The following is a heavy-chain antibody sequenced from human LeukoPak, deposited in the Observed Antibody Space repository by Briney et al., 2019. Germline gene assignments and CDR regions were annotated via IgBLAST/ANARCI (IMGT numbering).Heavy chain of an antibody. D-gene: IGHD6-13*01. V-gene: IGHV5-51*01. CDR1: GYSFTSHW. J-gene: IGHJ5*02. Sequence: GESLKISCKGSGYSFTSHWIGWVRQMPGKGLEWMGIIYPGDSDIRYSPSFQGQVTISADKSISTAYLQWSSLKASDTAMYYCARQEEAAAGQAWFDPWGQGTLVTVSS. CDR3: ARQEEAAAGQAWFDP. CDR2: IYPGDSDI.